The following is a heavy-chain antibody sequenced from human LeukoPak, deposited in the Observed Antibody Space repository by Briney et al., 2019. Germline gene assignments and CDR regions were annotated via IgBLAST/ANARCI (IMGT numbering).Heavy chain of an antibody. CDR1: GFTFSSYW. V-gene: IGHV3-74*01. J-gene: IGHJ4*02. CDR2: INSDGSST. CDR3: AREGPYYDYVWGSYRYPTFDY. D-gene: IGHD3-16*02. Sequence: PGGSLRLSCAASGFTFSSYWMHWVRQAPGKGLVWVSRINSDGSSTSYADSVKGRFTVSRDNAKNSLYLQMNSLRAEDTAVYYCAREGPYYDYVWGSYRYPTFDYWGQGTLVTVSS.